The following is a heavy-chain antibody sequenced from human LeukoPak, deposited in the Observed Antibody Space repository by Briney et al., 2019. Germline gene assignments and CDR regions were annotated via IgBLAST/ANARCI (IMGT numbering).Heavy chain of an antibody. CDR3: ARHEMVASFDY. Sequence: SETLSLTCAVYGGSFSGYYWSWIRQPPGKGLEWIGEINHSGSTNYNPSLKSRVTISVDTSKNQLFLKLSSVTAAETAVYYCARHEMVASFDYWGQGTLVTVSS. D-gene: IGHD2-8*01. CDR1: GGSFSGYY. V-gene: IGHV4-34*01. J-gene: IGHJ4*02. CDR2: INHSGST.